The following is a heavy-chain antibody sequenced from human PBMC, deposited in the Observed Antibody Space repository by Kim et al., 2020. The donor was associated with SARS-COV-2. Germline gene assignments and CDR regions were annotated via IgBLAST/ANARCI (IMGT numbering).Heavy chain of an antibody. J-gene: IGHJ6*02. D-gene: IGHD2-15*01. Sequence: GGSLRLSCAASGFTFSSYGMHWVRQAPGKGLEWVAVIWYDGSNKYYADSVKGRFTISRDNSKNTLYLQMNSLRAEDTAVYYCAREIIPGSWSRYYYYGMDVWGQGTTVTVSS. V-gene: IGHV3-33*01. CDR1: GFTFSSYG. CDR3: AREIIPGSWSRYYYYGMDV. CDR2: IWYDGSNK.